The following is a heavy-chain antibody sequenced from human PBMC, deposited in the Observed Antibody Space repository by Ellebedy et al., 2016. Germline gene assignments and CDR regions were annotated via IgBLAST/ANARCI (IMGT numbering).Heavy chain of an antibody. CDR1: GGTFSSYA. Sequence: SVKVSXKASGGTFSSYAISWVRQAPGQGLEWMGRIIPILGIANYAQKFQGRVTITADKSTSTAYMELSSLRSEDTAVYYCAEDAGSGGASGDYWGQGTLVTVSS. J-gene: IGHJ4*02. CDR2: IIPILGIA. D-gene: IGHD2-15*01. CDR3: AEDAGSGGASGDY. V-gene: IGHV1-69*04.